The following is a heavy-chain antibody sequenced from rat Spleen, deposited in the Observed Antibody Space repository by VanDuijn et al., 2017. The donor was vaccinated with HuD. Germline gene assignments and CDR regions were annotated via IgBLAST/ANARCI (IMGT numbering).Heavy chain of an antibody. CDR2: ISDDGSST. CDR1: GFIFSDYH. Sequence: EVQLVESGGGLVQPGRSLKISCAASGFIFSDYHLAWVRQAPTKGLEWVATISDDGSSTYYRDSVRGRFTVSRDNAKSTLYLQMDSLRSEDTATYYCARREYGGFFGYFDYWGQGVMVTVSS. J-gene: IGHJ2*01. CDR3: ARREYGGFFGYFDY. V-gene: IGHV5-7*01. D-gene: IGHD1-11*01.